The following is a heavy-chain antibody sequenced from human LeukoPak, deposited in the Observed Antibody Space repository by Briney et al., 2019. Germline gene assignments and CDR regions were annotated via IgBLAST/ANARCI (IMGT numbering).Heavy chain of an antibody. D-gene: IGHD5-18*01. Sequence: GGSLRLPCAASGFTPSSYGMNWVRQTPGKGLEWIAYISGSGSNIYYTDSVKGRFSISRDNAKNSLYLQMNSLRAEDTAVYFCARDHSLDTSMAYDAFDLWGQGTMVTVSS. J-gene: IGHJ3*01. V-gene: IGHV3-48*01. CDR3: ARDHSLDTSMAYDAFDL. CDR1: GFTPSSYG. CDR2: ISGSGSNI.